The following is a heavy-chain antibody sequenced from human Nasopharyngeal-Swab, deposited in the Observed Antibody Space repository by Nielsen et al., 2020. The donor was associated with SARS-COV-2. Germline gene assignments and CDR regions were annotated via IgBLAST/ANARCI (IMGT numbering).Heavy chain of an antibody. Sequence: GSLRLSCTVSGGSISSSSYYWGWIRQPPGKGLEWIGSIYYSGSTYYNPSLKSRVTISVDTSKNQFSLKLSSVTAADTAVYYCARDQIVVVVAATSYYYGMDVWGQGTTVTVSS. CDR2: IYYSGST. V-gene: IGHV4-39*07. CDR3: ARDQIVVVVAATSYYYGMDV. J-gene: IGHJ6*02. CDR1: GGSISSSSYY. D-gene: IGHD2-15*01.